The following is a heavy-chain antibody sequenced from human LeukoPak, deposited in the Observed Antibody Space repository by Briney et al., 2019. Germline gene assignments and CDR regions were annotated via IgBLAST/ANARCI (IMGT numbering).Heavy chain of an antibody. D-gene: IGHD3-9*01. J-gene: IGHJ5*02. CDR2: IYHSGST. CDR1: GYSISSGYY. Sequence: KPSETLSLTCAVSGYSISSGYYWGWIRQPPGKGLEWIGSIYHSGSTYYNPSLKSRVTISVDTSENQFSLKLSSVTAADTAVYYCARGGFYYDILTGYLTWGQGTLVTVSS. CDR3: ARGGFYYDILTGYLT. V-gene: IGHV4-38-2*01.